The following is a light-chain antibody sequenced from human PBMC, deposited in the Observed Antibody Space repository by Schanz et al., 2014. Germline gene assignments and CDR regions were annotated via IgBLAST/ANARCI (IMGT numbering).Light chain of an antibody. CDR3: QQYKSYPWT. J-gene: IGKJ1*01. CDR1: EDIRTY. CDR2: SAS. Sequence: SQLTQSPSSLSASVGDIVTLTCRASEDIRTYLAWYQQKPGKAPRLLIYSASTLQSGVPSRFSGSGSGTEFTLTISGLQPDDFATYYCQQYKSYPWTFGQGTKVEIK. V-gene: IGKV1-9*01.